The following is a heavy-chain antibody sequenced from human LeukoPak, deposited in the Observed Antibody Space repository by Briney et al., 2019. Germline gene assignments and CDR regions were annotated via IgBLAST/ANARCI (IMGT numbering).Heavy chain of an antibody. D-gene: IGHD6-19*01. CDR1: GDRVSSNSVA. CDR3: ARSVAGTFYFDY. J-gene: IGHJ4*02. Sequence: SQTLSLTCAISGDRVSSNSVAWNWIRQSPSRGLEWLGRTYYRSKWSNDYTVSVKSRMTINPDTSKNQFSLRLSSVTPEDTAVYYCARSVAGTFYFDYWGQGTLVTVSS. V-gene: IGHV6-1*01. CDR2: TYYRSKWSN.